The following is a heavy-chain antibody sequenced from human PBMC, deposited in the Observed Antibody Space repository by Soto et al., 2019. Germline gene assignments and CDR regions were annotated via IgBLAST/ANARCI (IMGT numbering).Heavy chain of an antibody. D-gene: IGHD5-12*01. CDR2: IWYDGSKK. CDR3: ARDHSGYYFDY. Sequence: QVQLVESGGGVVQPGRSLRLSCAAFGFTFSNYGMHWVRQAPGKGLEWVAVIWYDGSKKEYADSVKGRFTISRDDSKNTLYLQMNSLRAEDTAVYYCARDHSGYYFDYWGQGTLVTVSS. CDR1: GFTFSNYG. J-gene: IGHJ4*02. V-gene: IGHV3-33*01.